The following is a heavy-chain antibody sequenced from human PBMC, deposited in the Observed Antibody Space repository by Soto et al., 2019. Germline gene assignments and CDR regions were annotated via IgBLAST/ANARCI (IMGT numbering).Heavy chain of an antibody. CDR1: GFTFSDYY. V-gene: IGHV3-11*01. J-gene: IGHJ4*02. Sequence: GGSLRLSCAASGFTFSDYYMTWIRQPPGKGLEWVSYISGSGTTIYYADSVKGRFTVSGDNARNSLYLQMNSLRAEDTAFYYCANDPYYYASENWGQGTLVTVSS. CDR2: ISGSGTTI. CDR3: ANDPYYYASEN. D-gene: IGHD3-10*01.